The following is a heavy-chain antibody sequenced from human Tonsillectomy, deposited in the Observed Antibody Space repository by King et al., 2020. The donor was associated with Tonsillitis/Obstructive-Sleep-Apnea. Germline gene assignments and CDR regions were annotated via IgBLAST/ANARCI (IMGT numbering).Heavy chain of an antibody. CDR3: ASGVSSSVDYYYYMDV. CDR2: IYYSGST. CDR1: GGSISSYY. D-gene: IGHD6-6*01. Sequence: QLQESGPGLVKPSETLSLTCTVSGGSISSYYWSWLRQPPGKGLEWIGYIYYSGSTNYNPSLKSRVTISVDTSKNQFSLKLSSVTAADTAVYYCASGVSSSVDYYYYMDVWGKGTTVTVSS. J-gene: IGHJ6*03. V-gene: IGHV4-59*01.